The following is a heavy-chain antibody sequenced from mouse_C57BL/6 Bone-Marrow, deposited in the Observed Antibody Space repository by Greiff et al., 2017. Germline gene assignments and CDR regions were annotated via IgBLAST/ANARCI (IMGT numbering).Heavy chain of an antibody. CDR2: INPNYGTT. D-gene: IGHD1-1*01. J-gene: IGHJ1*03. Sequence: VQLQQSGPELVKPGASVQISCKASGYSFTDYNMNWVKQSNGKSLEWIGVINPNYGTTSYNQKFKGKATLTVDQSSSTAYMQLNSLTSEDSAVYYCARGGYGSRNWYFDVWGTGTTVTVSS. V-gene: IGHV1-39*01. CDR1: GYSFTDYN. CDR3: ARGGYGSRNWYFDV.